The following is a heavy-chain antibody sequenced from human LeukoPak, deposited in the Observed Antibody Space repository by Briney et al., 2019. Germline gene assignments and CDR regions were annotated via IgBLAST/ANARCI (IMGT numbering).Heavy chain of an antibody. V-gene: IGHV1-8*01. CDR1: GYTFTSYD. Sequence: ASVKVSCKASGYTFTSYDINWVRQATGHGLEWMGWMNPNSGNTGYAQKFQGRVTMTRNTSISTAYMELSSLRSEDTAVYYCAREVREVGGWSRRTGTNDYWGQGTLVTVSS. J-gene: IGHJ4*02. CDR3: AREVREVGGWSRRTGTNDY. D-gene: IGHD6-19*01. CDR2: MNPNSGNT.